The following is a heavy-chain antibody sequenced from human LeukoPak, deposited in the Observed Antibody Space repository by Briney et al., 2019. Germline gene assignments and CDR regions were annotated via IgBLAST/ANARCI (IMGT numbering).Heavy chain of an antibody. CDR3: ARIRQFAYYYDSSGLAGMDV. D-gene: IGHD3-22*01. Sequence: SETLSLTCAVYGGSFSGYYWSWIRQPPGKGLEWIGEINHSGSTNYNPSLKSRVTISVDTSKNQFPLKLSSVTAADTAVYYCARIRQFAYYYDSSGLAGMDVWGQGTTVTVSS. V-gene: IGHV4-34*01. J-gene: IGHJ6*02. CDR2: INHSGST. CDR1: GGSFSGYY.